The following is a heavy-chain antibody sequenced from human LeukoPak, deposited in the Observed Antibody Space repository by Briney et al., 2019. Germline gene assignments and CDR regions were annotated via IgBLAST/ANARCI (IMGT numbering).Heavy chain of an antibody. V-gene: IGHV4-31*03. CDR3: ARVGMVLTVTTLYYFDY. Sequence: PSETLSLTCTVSGGSISSGGYYWSWIRQHPGKGLEWIGYIYYSGSTYYNPSLKSRVTISVDTSKNQFSLKLSSVTAADTAVYYCARVGMVLTVTTLYYFDYWGQGALVTVSS. D-gene: IGHD4-17*01. J-gene: IGHJ4*02. CDR1: GGSISSGGYY. CDR2: IYYSGST.